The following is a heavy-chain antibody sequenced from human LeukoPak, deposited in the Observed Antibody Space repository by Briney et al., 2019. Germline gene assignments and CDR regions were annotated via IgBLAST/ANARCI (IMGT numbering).Heavy chain of an antibody. V-gene: IGHV1-69*05. J-gene: IGHJ4*02. CDR1: GGTFSSYA. CDR2: IIPIFGTA. D-gene: IGHD3-22*01. Sequence: SVKVSCKASGGTFSSYAISWVRQAPGQGLEWMGGIIPIFGTANYAQKFQGRVTITTDESTSTAYMELSSLRSEDTAVYYCASPERSSGYYYEYWGPGTLVTVSS. CDR3: ASPERSSGYYYEY.